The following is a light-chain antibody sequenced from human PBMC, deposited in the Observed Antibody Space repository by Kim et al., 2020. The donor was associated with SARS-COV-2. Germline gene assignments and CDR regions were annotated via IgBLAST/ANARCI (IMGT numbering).Light chain of an antibody. J-gene: IGKJ1*01. CDR3: QQYNKWPRT. CDR1: QTLTYT. CDR2: DAS. V-gene: IGKV3-15*01. Sequence: IVMTQSPATLSVSPGERATLSCRASQTLTYTLAWYQQRPGQAPRLLIYDASTRATGIPARFSGSGSGTEFTLTISSLQSEDFAVYYCQQYNKWPRTFGQGTKVEIK.